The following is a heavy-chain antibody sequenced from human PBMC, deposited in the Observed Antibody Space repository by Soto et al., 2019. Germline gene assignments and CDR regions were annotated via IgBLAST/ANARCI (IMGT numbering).Heavy chain of an antibody. J-gene: IGHJ4*02. D-gene: IGHD2-2*01. CDR3: AVPATTQDTASNY. V-gene: IGHV3-21*01. CDR1: GFTFSDYA. CDR2: ISSTSSYI. Sequence: GGSLRLSCAASGFTFSDYAMNWVRQAPGKGLEWVSAISSTSSYIYYADSVKGRFTVSRDNAKNSLYLQMNSLRVEDTAVYYCAVPATTQDTASNYWGQGTLVTVSS.